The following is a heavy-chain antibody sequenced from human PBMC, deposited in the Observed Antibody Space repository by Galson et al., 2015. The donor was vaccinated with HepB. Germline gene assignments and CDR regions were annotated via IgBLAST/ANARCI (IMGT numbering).Heavy chain of an antibody. D-gene: IGHD2-2*01. J-gene: IGHJ6*03. CDR2: ISGTGGST. V-gene: IGHV3-23*01. CDR3: ARGRYCSRTTCYGLGYYYMDV. Sequence: SLRLSCAASGFTFSSYAMSWVRQAPGKGLEWVSSISGTGGSTYYADSVKGRFTISRDNSNNTLYLQMNSLRDEDTAIYYCARGRYCSRTTCYGLGYYYMDVWGKGTTVTVSS. CDR1: GFTFSSYA.